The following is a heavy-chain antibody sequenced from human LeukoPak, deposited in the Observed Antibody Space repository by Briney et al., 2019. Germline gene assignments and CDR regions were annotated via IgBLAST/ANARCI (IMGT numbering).Heavy chain of an antibody. CDR2: ISWNSGSI. Sequence: GGSLRLSCAASGFTFDDYAMHWVRQAPGKGLEWVSGISWNSGSIGYADSVKGRFTISRDNAKNSLYLQMNSLRAEDTALYYCAKGEGSTSFLDYWGQGTLVTVSS. CDR3: AKGEGSTSFLDY. J-gene: IGHJ4*02. V-gene: IGHV3-9*01. D-gene: IGHD2-2*01. CDR1: GFTFDDYA.